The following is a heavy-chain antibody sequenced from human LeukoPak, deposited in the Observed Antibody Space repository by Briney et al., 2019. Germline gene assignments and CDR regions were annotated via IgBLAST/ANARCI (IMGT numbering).Heavy chain of an antibody. CDR1: GFTFSNYT. CDR2: ISTFSNYI. V-gene: IGHV3-21*06. CDR3: AREWNSGTYYEWPMTYCMDV. J-gene: IGHJ6*03. D-gene: IGHD1-26*01. Sequence: AGGSLRLSCAASGFTFSNYTMNWVRQAPGKGLEWVSAISTFSNYIYYADSVQGRFTIFRDNAKNSLHLLMNSLRVEDTAVYYCAREWNSGTYYEWPMTYCMDVWGKGTTVTVSS.